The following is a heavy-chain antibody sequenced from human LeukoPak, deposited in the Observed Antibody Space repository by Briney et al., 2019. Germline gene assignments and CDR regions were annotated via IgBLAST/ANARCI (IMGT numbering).Heavy chain of an antibody. CDR3: ARASVSGTWDTGFDP. Sequence: SGTLSLTCTVSGVSMSSYYWSWVRQPPGKGLEWIGYIYYDGSSNYNPSLKSRVTMSLDTSKNQFSLKVNSVTAADTAVYYCARASVSGTWDTGFDPWGQGTLVTVSS. CDR1: GVSMSSYY. D-gene: IGHD6-19*01. J-gene: IGHJ5*02. V-gene: IGHV4-59*01. CDR2: IYYDGSS.